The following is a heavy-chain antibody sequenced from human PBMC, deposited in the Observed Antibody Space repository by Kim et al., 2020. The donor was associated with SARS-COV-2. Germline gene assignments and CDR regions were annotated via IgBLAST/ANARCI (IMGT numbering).Heavy chain of an antibody. CDR2: ISGSGGST. V-gene: IGHV3-23*01. Sequence: GGSLRLSCAASGFTFSSYAMSWVRQAPGKGLEWVAAISGSGGSTYYADSVKGRFTISRDNSKNTLYLQMNSLRAEDTAVYYCAKAPLYFRNAFDIWGQGTMDTVSS. CDR3: AKAPLYFRNAFDI. J-gene: IGHJ3*02. CDR1: GFTFSSYA. D-gene: IGHD1-26*01.